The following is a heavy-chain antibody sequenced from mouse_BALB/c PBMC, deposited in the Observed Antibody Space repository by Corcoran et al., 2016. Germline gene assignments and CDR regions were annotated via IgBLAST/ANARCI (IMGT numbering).Heavy chain of an antibody. CDR3: ANWDWYVDV. J-gene: IGHJ1*01. D-gene: IGHD4-1*01. V-gene: IGHV14-3*02. CDR2: IDPENGNT. CDR1: GFNIKDTY. Sequence: EVKLQQSGAELVKPGASVKLSCRASGFNIKDTYMHWVKQRPEQGLEWNGRIDPENGNTKYDPKFQGNATITADTSSNTAYLQLSSLTSEDTAVYYCANWDWYVDVWGAGTTVTVSS.